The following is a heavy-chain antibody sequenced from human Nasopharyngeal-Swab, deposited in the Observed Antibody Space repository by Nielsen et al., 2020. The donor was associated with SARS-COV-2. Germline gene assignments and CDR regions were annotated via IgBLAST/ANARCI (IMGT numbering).Heavy chain of an antibody. J-gene: IGHJ4*02. V-gene: IGHV3-7*01. D-gene: IGHD3-22*01. CDR1: GFAFSAYT. CDR2: IKQDGSEK. CDR3: SGSLYYYYDSSGYSL. Sequence: GESLKISCAAYGFAFSAYTMNWVRQAPGKGLEWVANIKQDGSEKYYVDSVKGRFTISRDNAKNSLYLQMNSLRAEDTAVYYCSGSLYYYYDSSGYSLWGQGTLVTVSS.